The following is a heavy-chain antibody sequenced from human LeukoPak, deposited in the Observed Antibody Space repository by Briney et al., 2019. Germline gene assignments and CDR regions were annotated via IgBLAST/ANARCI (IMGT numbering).Heavy chain of an antibody. CDR1: GFTFSSYA. J-gene: IGHJ4*02. D-gene: IGHD1-26*01. CDR2: ISYDGSNK. Sequence: PGRSLRLSCAASGFTFSSYAMHWVRQAPGKGLEWVAVISYDGSNKYYADSVKGRFTISRDNSKNTLYLQMNSLRAEDTAVYYCARDRGGGSYYLDYWGQGTLVTVSS. CDR3: ARDRGGGSYYLDY. V-gene: IGHV3-30-3*01.